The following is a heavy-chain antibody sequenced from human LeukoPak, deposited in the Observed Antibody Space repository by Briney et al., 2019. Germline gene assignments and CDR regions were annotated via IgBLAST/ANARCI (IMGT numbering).Heavy chain of an antibody. CDR2: INPNSGGT. J-gene: IGHJ4*02. V-gene: IGHV1-2*06. Sequence: ASVKVSCKASGYTFTGYYMHWVRQAPGQGLEWMGRINPNSGGTNYAQKFQGRVTMTRDTSISTAYMELSRLRSDDTAMYYCARVPRRGYCSGGSCLGREFDYWGQGTLVTVSS. CDR3: ARVPRRGYCSGGSCLGREFDY. D-gene: IGHD2-15*01. CDR1: GYTFTGYY.